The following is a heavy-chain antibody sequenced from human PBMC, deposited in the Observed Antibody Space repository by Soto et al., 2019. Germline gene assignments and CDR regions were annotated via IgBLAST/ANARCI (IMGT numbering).Heavy chain of an antibody. CDR3: SKDTGYSHGFLPNALDV. J-gene: IGHJ6*02. Sequence: PGGSLRLSCAGSGFMFNKYALPCVRQAPWKGLDWFSISSDSGEITYYADSVKGRFAISRENAKKTLFLEMNSLRAEDTAVYFCSKDTGYSHGFLPNALDVSAQGTTVNVSS. CDR1: GFMFNKYA. D-gene: IGHD5-18*01. V-gene: IGHV3-23*01. CDR2: SSDSGEIT.